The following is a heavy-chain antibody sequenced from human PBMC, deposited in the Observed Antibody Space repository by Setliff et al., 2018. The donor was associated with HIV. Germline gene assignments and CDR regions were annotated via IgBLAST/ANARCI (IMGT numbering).Heavy chain of an antibody. Sequence: GASVKVSCKASGYTFTSYGISWVRQAPGQGLEWMGWIRAYNGNTNYAQRFQGRLTINADESTNTAYMELSSLKSEDTAVYYCARDPPGGAARFDYWGQGTLVTVSS. CDR1: GYTFTSYG. CDR2: IRAYNGNT. V-gene: IGHV1-18*01. D-gene: IGHD6-6*01. J-gene: IGHJ4*02. CDR3: ARDPPGGAARFDY.